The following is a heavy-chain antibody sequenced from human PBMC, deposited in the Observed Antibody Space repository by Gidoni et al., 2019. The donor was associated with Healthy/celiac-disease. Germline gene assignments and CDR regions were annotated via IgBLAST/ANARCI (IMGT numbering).Heavy chain of an antibody. V-gene: IGHV3-23*01. CDR1: GFTFSSYT. J-gene: IGHJ4*02. CDR2: ISGSGGST. CDR3: AKEVKGYYYGSGSYGYFDY. Sequence: EVQLLESGGGLVQPGGSLRLSCAASGFTFSSYTMSWVRQAPGKGLEWVSAISGSGGSTYYADSVKGRFTISRDNSKNTLYLQMNSLRAEDTAVYYCAKEVKGYYYGSGSYGYFDYWGQGTLVTVSS. D-gene: IGHD3-10*01.